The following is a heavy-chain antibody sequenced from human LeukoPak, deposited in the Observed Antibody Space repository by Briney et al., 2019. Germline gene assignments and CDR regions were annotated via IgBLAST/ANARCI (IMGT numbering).Heavy chain of an antibody. CDR1: GFTFSSYA. CDR3: ARGGDYLDF. Sequence: GGSLRLSCAASGFTFSSYAMSWVRQAPGKGLEWVSGTSGSGGGTYYADSVKGRFTISRDNSKNTLYLQMSSLRAEDTAVYYCARGGDYLDFWGQGTLVTVSS. V-gene: IGHV3-23*01. J-gene: IGHJ4*02. CDR2: TSGSGGGT.